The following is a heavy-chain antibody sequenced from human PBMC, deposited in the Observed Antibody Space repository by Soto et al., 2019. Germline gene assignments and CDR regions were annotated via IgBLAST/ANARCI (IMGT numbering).Heavy chain of an antibody. D-gene: IGHD2-8*02. CDR1: GGSFSGYY. V-gene: IGHV4-34*01. CDR3: ARDKITGLFDY. J-gene: IGHJ4*02. Sequence: SETLSLTCGVYGGSFSGYYWTWIRQPPGTGLEWIGEINHSGSTNYNPSLKSRVTISVDTSKNQFSLKLTSVTAADTAVYYCARDKITGLFDYWGQGTLVTSPQ. CDR2: INHSGST.